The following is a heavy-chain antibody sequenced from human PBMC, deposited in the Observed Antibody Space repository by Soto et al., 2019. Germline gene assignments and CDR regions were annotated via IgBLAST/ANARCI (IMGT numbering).Heavy chain of an antibody. J-gene: IGHJ6*02. D-gene: IGHD5-18*01. CDR1: GFTFSSYG. Sequence: QVQLVESRGGVVQPGRSLRLSCTASGFTFSSYGMHWVRQAAGKGLEWVTVISYDGTNKYYADSVKGRFTISRDNSKNTLYLQMNSLRAEDTAVYYCAKTRGYSYDYGMGVWGQGTTVTVSS. V-gene: IGHV3-30*18. CDR2: ISYDGTNK. CDR3: AKTRGYSYDYGMGV.